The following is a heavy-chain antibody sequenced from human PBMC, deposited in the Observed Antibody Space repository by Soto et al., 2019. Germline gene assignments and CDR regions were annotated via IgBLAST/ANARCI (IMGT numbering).Heavy chain of an antibody. CDR1: GFTFDDYA. D-gene: IGHD6-6*01. J-gene: IGHJ4*02. Sequence: GGSLRLSCAASGFTFDDYAMHWVRQAPGKGLEWVSGISWNSGSIGYADSVKGRFTISRDNAKNSLYLQMNSLRAEDTALYYCAKVRHLYSSSSYYCDYWGQGTLVTVSS. V-gene: IGHV3-9*01. CDR3: AKVRHLYSSSSYYCDY. CDR2: ISWNSGSI.